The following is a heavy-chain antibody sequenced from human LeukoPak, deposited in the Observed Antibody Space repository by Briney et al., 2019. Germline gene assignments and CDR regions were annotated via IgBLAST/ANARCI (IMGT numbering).Heavy chain of an antibody. CDR1: GGSVSSYY. J-gene: IGHJ3*02. Sequence: SETLSLTCTVSGGSVSSYYRSWIRQPPGKGLEWIGSIYYSRSTYYNPSLKSRVTISVDTSKNQFSLKLSSVTAADTAVYYCASPGGWLITGYCSSTSCYTGAFDIWGQGRMVTVSS. CDR3: ASPGGWLITGYCSSTSCYTGAFDI. CDR2: IYYSRST. V-gene: IGHV4-59*05. D-gene: IGHD2-2*02.